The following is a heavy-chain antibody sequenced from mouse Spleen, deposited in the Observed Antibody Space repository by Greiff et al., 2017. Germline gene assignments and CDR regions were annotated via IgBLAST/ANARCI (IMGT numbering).Heavy chain of an antibody. J-gene: IGHJ4*01. D-gene: IGHD2-4*01. V-gene: IGHV5-17*02. CDR3: ARTYDYDVLYAMDY. CDR2: ISSGSSTI. CDR1: GFTFSSFG. Sequence: EVKLMESGGGLVQPGGSRKLSCAASGFTFSSFGMHWVRQAPEKGLEWVAYISSGSSTIYYADTVKGRFTISRDNPKNTLFLQMTSLRSEDTAMYYCARTYDYDVLYAMDYWGQGTSVTVSS.